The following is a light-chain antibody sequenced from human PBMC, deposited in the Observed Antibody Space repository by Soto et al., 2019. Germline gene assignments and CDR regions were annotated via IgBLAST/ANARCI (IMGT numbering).Light chain of an antibody. CDR3: QQLKSYPRT. CDR1: QSVXRR. V-gene: IGKV1-5*01. J-gene: IGKJ4*02. CDR2: DAS. Sequence: IEMSQSPSGLPASVGDRVTITCRASQSVXRRLDWYQQKPGKAPKFLXDDASSLQTGGPSRLSGSGSGTEFALTISSLQPEDFAIYYCQQLKSYPRTFGGGTKVDIK.